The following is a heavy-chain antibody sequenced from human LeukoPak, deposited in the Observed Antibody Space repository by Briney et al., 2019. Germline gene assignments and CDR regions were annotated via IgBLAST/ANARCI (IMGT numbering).Heavy chain of an antibody. CDR1: GYTFTSYY. CDR2: INPSGGST. J-gene: IGHJ5*02. V-gene: IGHV1-46*01. CDR3: ARDYGKTWNDDNWFDP. Sequence: GASVKVSCKASGYTFTSYYMHWVRQAPGQGLEWMGIINPSGGSTSYAQKFQGRVTMTRDTSTSTVYMELSSLRSEDTAVYYCARDYGKTWNDDNWFDPWGQGTQVTVSS. D-gene: IGHD1-1*01.